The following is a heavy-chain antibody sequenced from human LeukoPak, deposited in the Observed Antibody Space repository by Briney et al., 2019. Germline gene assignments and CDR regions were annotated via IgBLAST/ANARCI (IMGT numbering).Heavy chain of an antibody. CDR2: IRSSSSTI. D-gene: IGHD3-22*01. CDR1: GFAFSSYS. Sequence: GGSLRLSCAASGFAFSSYSMNWVRQAPGKGLEWVSYIRSSSSTIYYADSVKGRFTISRDNAKNSLYLQMNSLRAEDTAVYYCARGVDYYDSSGYGYWGQGTLVTVSS. J-gene: IGHJ4*02. V-gene: IGHV3-48*01. CDR3: ARGVDYYDSSGYGY.